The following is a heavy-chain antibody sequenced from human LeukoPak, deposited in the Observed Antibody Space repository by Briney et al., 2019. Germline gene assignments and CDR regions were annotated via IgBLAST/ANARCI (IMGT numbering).Heavy chain of an antibody. CDR1: GYTFTSYG. J-gene: IGHJ6*02. CDR2: ISGYNGNT. D-gene: IGHD1-14*01. Sequence: ASVKVSCKASGYTFTSYGISWVRQAPGQGLEWMGWISGYNGNTNYAQKVQGRVTMTTDTSTSTAYMELRSLRSDDTAVYYCAREETHHVYYGMDVWGQGTMVTVSS. V-gene: IGHV1-18*01. CDR3: AREETHHVYYGMDV.